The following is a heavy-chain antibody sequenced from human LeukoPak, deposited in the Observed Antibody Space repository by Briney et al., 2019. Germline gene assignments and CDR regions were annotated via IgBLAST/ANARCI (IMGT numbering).Heavy chain of an antibody. D-gene: IGHD2-2*02. Sequence: SETLSLTCTVSGGSISSGSYYWSWIQQPAGKGLEWIGRIYTSGSTNYNPSLKSRVTISVDTSKNQFSLKLSSVTAADTAVYYCARDGGYYSSTSCYTGTGYYYYYMDVWGKGTTVTVSS. CDR2: IYTSGST. CDR1: GGSISSGSYY. J-gene: IGHJ6*03. CDR3: ARDGGYYSSTSCYTGTGYYYYYMDV. V-gene: IGHV4-61*02.